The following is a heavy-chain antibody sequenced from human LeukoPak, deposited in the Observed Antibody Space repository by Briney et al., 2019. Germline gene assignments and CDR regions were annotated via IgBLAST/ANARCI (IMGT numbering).Heavy chain of an antibody. Sequence: PETLSLTCAVYGGSFSGYYWSWIRQPPGKGLEWIGEINHSGSTNYNPSLKSRVTISVDTSKNQFSLKLSSVTAADTAVYYCARCYYGSGSYNYYYYYMDVWGKGTTVTVSS. J-gene: IGHJ6*03. CDR3: ARCYYGSGSYNYYYYYMDV. V-gene: IGHV4-34*01. CDR1: GGSFSGYY. CDR2: INHSGST. D-gene: IGHD3-10*01.